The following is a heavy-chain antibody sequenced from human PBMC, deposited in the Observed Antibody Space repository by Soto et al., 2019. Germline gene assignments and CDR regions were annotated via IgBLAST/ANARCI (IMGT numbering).Heavy chain of an antibody. CDR1: GGTFSSYA. J-gene: IGHJ6*02. Sequence: GASVKVSCKASGGTFSSYAISWVRQAPGQGLEWLGGIIPIFGTANYAQKFQGRVTITADKSTSTAYMELSSLRSEDTAVYYCARDPITIFGVANDYYYGMDVWGQGTTVTVSS. CDR2: IIPIFGTA. CDR3: ARDPITIFGVANDYYYGMDV. V-gene: IGHV1-69*06. D-gene: IGHD3-3*01.